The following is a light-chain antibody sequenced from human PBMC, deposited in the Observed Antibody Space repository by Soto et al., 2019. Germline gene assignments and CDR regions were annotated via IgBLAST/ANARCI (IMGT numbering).Light chain of an antibody. Sequence: QSVVTQPACVTGSPAESIAIFCTETSSDVGSYNLVSWYQQHPGKAPKLMIYEVSKRPSGVSNRFSGSKSGNTASLTISGLQAEDEADYYCCSYAGSSTFYVFGTGTKVTVL. CDR3: CSYAGSSTFYV. CDR1: SSDVGSYNL. V-gene: IGLV2-23*02. J-gene: IGLJ1*01. CDR2: EVS.